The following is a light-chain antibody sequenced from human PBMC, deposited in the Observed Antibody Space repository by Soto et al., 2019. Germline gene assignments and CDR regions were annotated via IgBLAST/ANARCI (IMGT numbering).Light chain of an antibody. CDR3: QQSYGTPWT. J-gene: IGKJ1*01. V-gene: IGKV1-39*01. Sequence: DIQMIQSPSSLSASVGDRVTVTCRASQSITTYLNWYQQKPGKAPKLLIYAASSLQSGVPSRFSGSGSGTDFTLTITSLQPEDFATYICQQSYGTPWTFGQGTKVDIK. CDR2: AAS. CDR1: QSITTY.